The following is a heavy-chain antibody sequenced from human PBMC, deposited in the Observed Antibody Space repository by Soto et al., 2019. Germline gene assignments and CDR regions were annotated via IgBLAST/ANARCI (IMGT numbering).Heavy chain of an antibody. Sequence: PSETLSLTCAVYGGSFSGYYWSWIRQPPGKGLEWIGEINHSGSTNYNPSLKSRVTISVDTSKNQFSLKLSSVTAADTAVYYCARQVTPRGYYYYGMDVWGQGTTVTVSS. CDR2: INHSGST. J-gene: IGHJ6*02. CDR1: GGSFSGYY. V-gene: IGHV4-34*01. CDR3: ARQVTPRGYYYYGMDV. D-gene: IGHD3-10*01.